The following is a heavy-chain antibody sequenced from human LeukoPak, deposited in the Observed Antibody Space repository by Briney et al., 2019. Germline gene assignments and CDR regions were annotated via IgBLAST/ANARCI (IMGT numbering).Heavy chain of an antibody. D-gene: IGHD1-26*01. V-gene: IGHV3-53*04. CDR2: IYSGGST. CDR1: GFTVSSNY. J-gene: IGHJ6*02. CDR3: ARPGSPNSGSYYYYGMDV. Sequence: GGSLRLSCAASGFTVSSNYMSWVRQAPGKGLKWVSVIYSGGSTYYADSVKGRFTISRHNSKNTLYLQMNSLRAEDTAVYYCARPGSPNSGSYYYYGMDVWGQGTTVTVSS.